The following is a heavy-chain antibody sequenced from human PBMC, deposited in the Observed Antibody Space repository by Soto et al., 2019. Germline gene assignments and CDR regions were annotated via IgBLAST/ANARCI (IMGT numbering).Heavy chain of an antibody. CDR1: GLSFRTSGVG. Sequence: QVTLKESGPTLVRPTQTLTLTCTFSGLSFRTSGVGVGWIRQPPGKALEWLALIYWDDDRRYSPSLKDRVTITKDTSKTQVVLTLTNVDTADTGTYYCAHRRGCYGVVTPFNYWGQGTPVSVSS. D-gene: IGHD3-3*01. J-gene: IGHJ4*02. CDR2: IYWDDDR. V-gene: IGHV2-5*02. CDR3: AHRRGCYGVVTPFNY.